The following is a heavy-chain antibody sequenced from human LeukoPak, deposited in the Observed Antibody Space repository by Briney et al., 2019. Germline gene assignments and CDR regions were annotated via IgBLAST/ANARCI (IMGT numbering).Heavy chain of an antibody. CDR3: ARGGYYDHGAFDI. J-gene: IGHJ3*02. V-gene: IGHV3-7*01. Sequence: PGGSLRLSCAASGFTFSSYWMSWVRQAPGKGLEWVANIKQDGSEKYYVDSVKGRFTLSRDNAKNSLYLQMNSLRAEDTAVYYCARGGYYDHGAFDIWGQGTMVTVSS. CDR2: IKQDGSEK. CDR1: GFTFSSYW. D-gene: IGHD3-22*01.